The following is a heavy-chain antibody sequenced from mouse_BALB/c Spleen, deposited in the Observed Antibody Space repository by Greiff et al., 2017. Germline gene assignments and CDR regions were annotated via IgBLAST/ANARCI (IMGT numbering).Heavy chain of an antibody. CDR3: ARSGGYFAMDY. J-gene: IGHJ4*01. D-gene: IGHD1-1*02. Sequence: MESGGGLVQPGGSRKLSCAASGFTFSSFGMHWVRQAPEKGLEWVAYISSGSSTIYYADTVKGRFTISRDNPKNTLFLQMTSLRSEDTAMYYCARSGGYFAMDYWGQGTSVTVSS. CDR2: ISSGSSTI. V-gene: IGHV5-17*02. CDR1: GFTFSSFG.